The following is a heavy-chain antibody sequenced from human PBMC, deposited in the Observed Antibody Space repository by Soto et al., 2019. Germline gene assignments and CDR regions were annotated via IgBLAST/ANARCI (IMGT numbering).Heavy chain of an antibody. CDR2: IYYSGGT. Sequence: QLQLQESGPGLVKPSETLSLTCTVSGGSISSSSYYWGWIRQPPGKGLEWIESIYYSGGTYYNPSLNSRVTISVDPSKNHFSLKMSSVTAANTAVYYCARRVAEAENCAEFDYWGQGTLVTVSS. D-gene: IGHD6-13*01. J-gene: IGHJ4*02. V-gene: IGHV4-39*01. CDR1: GGSISSSSYY. CDR3: ARRVAEAENCAEFDY.